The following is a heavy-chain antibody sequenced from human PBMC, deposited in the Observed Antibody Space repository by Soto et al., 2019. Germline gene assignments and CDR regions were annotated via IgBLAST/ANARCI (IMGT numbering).Heavy chain of an antibody. CDR3: VSQRTTVPTQAYFDY. D-gene: IGHD4-17*01. CDR1: GGSVTNSSYY. J-gene: IGHJ4*02. Sequence: NPSETLSLTCTVSGGSVTNSSYYWGWIRQSPGKGLEWIGSVYYRGRSYSKSSVKSRVTISVDTSKNRFSLSLNSVTASDTAVYFCVSQRTTVPTQAYFDYWGRGALVTVSS. V-gene: IGHV4-39*01. CDR2: VYYRGRS.